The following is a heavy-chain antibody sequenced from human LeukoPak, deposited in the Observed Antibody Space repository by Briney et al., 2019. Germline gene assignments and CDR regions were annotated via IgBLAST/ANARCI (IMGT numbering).Heavy chain of an antibody. D-gene: IGHD3-3*01. J-gene: IGHJ4*02. V-gene: IGHV4-59*01. Sequence: PSETLSLTCTVSGGSISSYYWSWLRQPPGKGLEWIGYIYYSGSTNYNPSLKSRVTISVDTSKNQFSLKLSSVTAADTAVYYCARVGGDFWSGYDYWGQGTLVTVSS. CDR2: IYYSGST. CDR1: GGSISSYY. CDR3: ARVGGDFWSGYDY.